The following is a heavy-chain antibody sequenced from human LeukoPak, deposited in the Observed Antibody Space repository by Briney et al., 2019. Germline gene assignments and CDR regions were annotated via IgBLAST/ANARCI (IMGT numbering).Heavy chain of an antibody. J-gene: IGHJ5*02. D-gene: IGHD2-2*01. CDR2: TYYRSTWYN. CDR3: ARRLTQYDCFDP. V-gene: IGHV6-1*01. Sequence: SQTLSLTCAISGDSVSSNSVTWNWIRQSPSRGLEWLGRTYYRSTWYNDYAVSVRGRITVNPDTSKNQFSLHLNSVTPEDAAVYCCARRLTQYDCFDPWGQGILVTVSS. CDR1: GDSVSSNSVT.